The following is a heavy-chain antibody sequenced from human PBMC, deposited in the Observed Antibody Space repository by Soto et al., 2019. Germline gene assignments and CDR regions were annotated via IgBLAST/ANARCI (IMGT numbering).Heavy chain of an antibody. J-gene: IGHJ4*02. V-gene: IGHV3-21*01. CDR1: GFTFSSYS. CDR2: ISSSSSYI. CDR3: ERDLGPNARANY. D-gene: IGHD2-2*01. Sequence: GGSLRLSCAASGFTFSSYSMNWVRQAPGKGLEWVSSISSSSSYIYYADSVKGRFTISRDNAKNSPYLQMNSLRAEDTAVYYCERDLGPNARANYWGQGTLVTVSS.